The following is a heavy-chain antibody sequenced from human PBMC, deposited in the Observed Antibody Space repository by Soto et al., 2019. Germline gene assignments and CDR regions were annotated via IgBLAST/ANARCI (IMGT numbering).Heavy chain of an antibody. CDR1: GFTFDDYA. CDR3: AKDMPSNGGSTFDY. Sequence: EVQLVESGGGLVQPGRSLRLSCAASGFTFDDYAMHWVRQAPGKGLEWVSGISWNSGSIGYADSVKGRFTISRDNAKNYLYLQMNSLRAEDTALYYCAKDMPSNGGSTFDYWGQGTLVTVSS. J-gene: IGHJ4*02. D-gene: IGHD2-8*01. V-gene: IGHV3-9*01. CDR2: ISWNSGSI.